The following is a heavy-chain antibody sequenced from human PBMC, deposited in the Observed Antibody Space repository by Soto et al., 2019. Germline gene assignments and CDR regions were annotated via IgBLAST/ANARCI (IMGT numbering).Heavy chain of an antibody. CDR3: IRGSYCTTTTCYNLGWFAP. V-gene: IGHV3-33*01. Sequence: GSLRLSCATSGFTFSGFVMQWVRQAPGKGLEWVAVIWYDGSHKYYADSVKGRFTISRDDSKNTLYLQMNNLRVEDTAMYYCIRGSYCTTTTCYNLGWFAPWGQGTLVTVSS. D-gene: IGHD2-2*02. CDR2: IWYDGSHK. J-gene: IGHJ5*02. CDR1: GFTFSGFV.